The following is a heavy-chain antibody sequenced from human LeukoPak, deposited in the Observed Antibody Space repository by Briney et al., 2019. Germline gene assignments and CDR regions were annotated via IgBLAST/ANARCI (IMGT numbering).Heavy chain of an antibody. J-gene: IGHJ6*02. CDR3: ARDLGIVYYYGMDV. CDR2: INNSSRYI. CDR1: EFTFNNYT. D-gene: IGHD7-27*01. V-gene: IGHV3-21*01. Sequence: GGSLRLPCAPSEFTFNNYTLNWVRQVPGKGLEWVSSINNSSRYISYADSVNGRFTISRDNAKNSLYLQMNSLRAEDTAVYYCARDLGIVYYYGMDVWGQGTTVIVSS.